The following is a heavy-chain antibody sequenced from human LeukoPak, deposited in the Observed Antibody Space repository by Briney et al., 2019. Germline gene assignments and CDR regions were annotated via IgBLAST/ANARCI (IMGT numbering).Heavy chain of an antibody. J-gene: IGHJ4*02. D-gene: IGHD1-20*01. CDR3: ARDYNWYFDC. Sequence: PGGSPRLSCAASGFTFTTFGFHWVRQAPGKGLEWVAVIWYDGSKEYYADSVEGRFTISRDNSKNTVFLQMNSLRAEDTAVYYCARDYNWYFDCWGQGTLVTVSS. CDR1: GFTFTTFG. CDR2: IWYDGSKE. V-gene: IGHV3-33*01.